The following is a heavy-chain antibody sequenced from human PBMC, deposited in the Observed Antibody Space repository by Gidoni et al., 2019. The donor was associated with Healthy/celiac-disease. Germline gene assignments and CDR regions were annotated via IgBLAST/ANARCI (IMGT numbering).Heavy chain of an antibody. CDR2: IYYSGST. V-gene: IGHV4-39*01. Sequence: QLQLQESGPGLVKPSETLSLTCTVSGGSLSSSSYYWGWIRQPPGKGLEWIVSIYYSGSTYYNPSLKSRVTISVDTSKNQFSLKLSAVTAADTAVYYCARHLSYYDSSGYTEYWGQGTLVTVSS. CDR1: GGSLSSSSYY. D-gene: IGHD3-22*01. CDR3: ARHLSYYDSSGYTEY. J-gene: IGHJ4*02.